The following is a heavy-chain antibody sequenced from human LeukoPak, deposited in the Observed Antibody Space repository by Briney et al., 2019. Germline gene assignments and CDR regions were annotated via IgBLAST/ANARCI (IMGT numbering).Heavy chain of an antibody. Sequence: SETLSLTCTVSGGSISRHYWSWIRQPPGKGLEWIGYIYYSGSTNYNPSLKSRVTISVDTSKDQFSLKLSSVTAADTAVYYCARYLGGYGESTFDFWGQGTLVTVSS. D-gene: IGHD4-17*01. V-gene: IGHV4-59*11. CDR2: IYYSGST. J-gene: IGHJ4*02. CDR1: GGSISRHY. CDR3: ARYLGGYGESTFDF.